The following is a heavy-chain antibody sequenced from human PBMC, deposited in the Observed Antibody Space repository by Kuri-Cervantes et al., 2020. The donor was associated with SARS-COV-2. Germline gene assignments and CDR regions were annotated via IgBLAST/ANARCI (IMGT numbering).Heavy chain of an antibody. CDR3: ARDPGIAAAGFQFNWYFDL. D-gene: IGHD6-13*01. CDR2: IYTSGST. CDR1: GGSISSSSYY. J-gene: IGHJ2*01. V-gene: IGHV4-39*07. Sequence: SETLSLTCTVSGGSISSSSYYWGWIRQPPGKGLEWIGRIYTSGSTNYNPSLKSRVTMSVDTSKNQFSLKLSSVTAADTAVYYCARDPGIAAAGFQFNWYFDLWGRGTLVTVSS.